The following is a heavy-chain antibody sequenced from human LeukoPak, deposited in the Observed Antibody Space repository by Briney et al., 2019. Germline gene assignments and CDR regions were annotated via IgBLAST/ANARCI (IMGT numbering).Heavy chain of an antibody. CDR3: ARSYAPATVTYYYMDV. V-gene: IGHV1-69*13. CDR1: GGTFSSYA. Sequence: SVKVSCKXSGGTFSSYAISWVRQAPRQGLEWMGGIIPIFGTANYSQKFQGRVTITADESTSTAYMELSSLRSEDTAVYYCARSYAPATVTYYYMDVWGKGTTVTVSS. D-gene: IGHD4-11*01. J-gene: IGHJ6*03. CDR2: IIPIFGTA.